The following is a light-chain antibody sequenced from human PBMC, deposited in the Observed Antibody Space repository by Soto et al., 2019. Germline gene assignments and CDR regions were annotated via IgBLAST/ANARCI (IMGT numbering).Light chain of an antibody. J-gene: IGKJ5*01. CDR1: QSVSAW. CDR2: DVS. Sequence: IKMTQSPSTLSASVGDRVTITCRASQSVSAWLAWYQQKPGKAPKFLMYDVSTLESGVPLRFSGSGSGTEFTLTINSLQPDDFATYYCQQYNSYPITFGQGTRLEIK. CDR3: QQYNSYPIT. V-gene: IGKV1-5*01.